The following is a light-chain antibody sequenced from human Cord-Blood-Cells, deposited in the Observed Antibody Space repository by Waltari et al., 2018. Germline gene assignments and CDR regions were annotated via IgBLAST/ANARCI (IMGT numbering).Light chain of an antibody. CDR1: SSNIGSNY. J-gene: IGLJ2*01. V-gene: IGLV1-47*01. CDR2: RNN. Sequence: QSVLPQPPSASGTPGQRVTISCSGSSSNIGSNYVYWYQQLPGTAPKLLIYRNNQRPSGVPDRFSGSMSGASASLAISGLRSEDEADYYCAAWDDSLSGVVFGGGTKLTVL. CDR3: AAWDDSLSGVV.